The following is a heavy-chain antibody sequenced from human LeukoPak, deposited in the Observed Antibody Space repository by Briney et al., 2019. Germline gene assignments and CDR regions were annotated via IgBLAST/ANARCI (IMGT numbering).Heavy chain of an antibody. CDR3: AKDHLDYISTSLDY. Sequence: PVGSLRLSCAASGFTFSGFGMHWVRQAPGTGLEWVAFIRYDGSNKNYADSVKGRFTISRDNSKNTLYLQMNSLRAEDTAVYYCAKDHLDYISTSLDYWGQGTLVTVSS. CDR1: GFTFSGFG. J-gene: IGHJ4*02. D-gene: IGHD3-10*01. CDR2: IRYDGSNK. V-gene: IGHV3-30*02.